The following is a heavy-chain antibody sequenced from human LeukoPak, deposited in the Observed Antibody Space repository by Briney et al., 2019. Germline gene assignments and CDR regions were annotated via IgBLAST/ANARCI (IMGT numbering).Heavy chain of an antibody. CDR2: INPSTGTT. J-gene: IGHJ4*02. Sequence: GASVKVSCKASGYTFTTYYMYWVRQAPGQGLEWMGIINPSTGTTNYAQKFQGRVTVTRDTSTSTVYMELSSLRCEDTAVYYCAGDIAAAGTSQYFDYWGQGTLVTVSS. CDR3: AGDIAAAGTSQYFDY. CDR1: GYTFTTYY. D-gene: IGHD6-13*01. V-gene: IGHV1-46*01.